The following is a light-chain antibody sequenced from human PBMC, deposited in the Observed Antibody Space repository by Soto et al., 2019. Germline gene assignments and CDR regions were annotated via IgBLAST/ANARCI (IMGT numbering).Light chain of an antibody. CDR3: QQINSYPPGVT. Sequence: DIQLTQSPSFLSASVGDRVTSTCRASQGISSYLAWYQQKPRKAPKLLIYAASTLQSGVPSRFSGSRSGTEFTLKIGSLQPEDFSTYYSQQINSYPPGVTFGGGTKVEIK. CDR1: QGISSY. V-gene: IGKV1-9*01. CDR2: AAS. J-gene: IGKJ4*01.